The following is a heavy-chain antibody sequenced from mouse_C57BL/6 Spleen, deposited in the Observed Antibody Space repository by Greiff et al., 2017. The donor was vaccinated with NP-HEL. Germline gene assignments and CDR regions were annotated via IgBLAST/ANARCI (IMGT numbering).Heavy chain of an antibody. CDR2: ISSGSSTI. CDR1: GFTFSDYG. CDR3: AREIYYYGRGYFDV. V-gene: IGHV5-17*01. J-gene: IGHJ1*03. Sequence: EVNVVESGGGLVKPGGSLKLSCAASGFTFSDYGMHWVRQAPEKGLEWVAYISSGSSTIYYADTVKGRFTISRDNAKNTLFLQMTSLRSEDTAMYYCAREIYYYGRGYFDVWGTGTTVTVSS. D-gene: IGHD1-1*01.